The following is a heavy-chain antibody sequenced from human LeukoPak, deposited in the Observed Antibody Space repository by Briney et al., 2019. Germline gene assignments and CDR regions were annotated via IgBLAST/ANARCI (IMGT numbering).Heavy chain of an antibody. CDR3: ARTKRDIGWELLIYFDY. CDR1: GGSFSGYY. D-gene: IGHD1-26*01. CDR2: INHSGST. V-gene: IGHV4-34*01. J-gene: IGHJ4*02. Sequence: SETLSLTCAVYGGSFSGYYWSWIRQPPGKGLEWIGEINHSGSTNYSPSLKSRVTISVDTSKNQFSLKLSSVTAADTAIYYCARTKRDIGWELLIYFDYWGQGTLVTVSS.